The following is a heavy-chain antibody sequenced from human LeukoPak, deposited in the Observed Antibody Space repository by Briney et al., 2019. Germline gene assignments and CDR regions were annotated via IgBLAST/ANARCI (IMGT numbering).Heavy chain of an antibody. J-gene: IGHJ4*02. D-gene: IGHD6-13*01. CDR2: IYYSGST. Sequence: SETLSLTCTVSGGSISSSSYYWGWLRQPPGKGLEWIGSIYYSGSTNHNPSLKSRVTISVDTSKNQFSLNLSSVTAADTAVYYCARLVYSSSWYLGYWGQGTQVTVSS. V-gene: IGHV4-39*01. CDR3: ARLVYSSSWYLGY. CDR1: GGSISSSSYY.